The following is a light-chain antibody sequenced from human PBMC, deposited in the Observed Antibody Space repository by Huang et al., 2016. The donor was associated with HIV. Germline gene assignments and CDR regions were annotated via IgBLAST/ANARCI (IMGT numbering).Light chain of an antibody. CDR3: QQYHGIPWT. Sequence: DIQMTQSPSSLSASVGDRVTITCRASQGIGNSLAWYQQKPEKAPRLLLYATSRLERGVPSRCSGSGSGTHYTLTISTLQPEDIASYYCQQYHGIPWTFGQGTKVEIK. V-gene: IGKV1-NL1*01. CDR2: ATS. J-gene: IGKJ1*01. CDR1: QGIGNS.